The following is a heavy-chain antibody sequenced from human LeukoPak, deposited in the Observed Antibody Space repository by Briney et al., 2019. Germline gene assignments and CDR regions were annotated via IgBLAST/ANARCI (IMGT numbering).Heavy chain of an antibody. CDR2: MNPNSGNT. J-gene: IGHJ5*02. D-gene: IGHD3-22*01. V-gene: IGHV1-8*01. CDR3: ARQYYYDSSGYLDWFDP. Sequence: ASLKVSCKASGYTFTSYDINWVRQAPGQGLEWMGWMNPNSGNTGYAQKFQGRVTMTRNTSISTAYMELSSLRSEDTAVYYCARQYYYDSSGYLDWFDPWGQGTLVTVSS. CDR1: GYTFTSYD.